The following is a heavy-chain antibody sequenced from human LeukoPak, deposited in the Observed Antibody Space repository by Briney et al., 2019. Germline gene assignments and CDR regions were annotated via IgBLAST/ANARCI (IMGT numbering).Heavy chain of an antibody. CDR1: GFTFSSYE. CDR2: ISSSDSTK. V-gene: IGHV3-48*03. J-gene: IGHJ4*02. Sequence: GGSLRLSCAASGFTFSSYEMHWVRQAPGKGLEWVSYISSSDSTKFYADSVKGRFTISRDNAKKSLYLQMDSLRAEDTAVYYCVSGTYCGGDCYAQFDYWGQGTLVTVSS. CDR3: VSGTYCGGDCYAQFDY. D-gene: IGHD2-21*02.